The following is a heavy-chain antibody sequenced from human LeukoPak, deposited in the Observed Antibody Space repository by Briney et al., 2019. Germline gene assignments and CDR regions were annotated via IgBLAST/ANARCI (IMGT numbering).Heavy chain of an antibody. D-gene: IGHD3-9*01. CDR3: ARVAEARYFDWLLPGNWFDP. V-gene: IGHV4-34*01. CDR1: GGSFRGYY. J-gene: IGHJ5*02. Sequence: SETLSLTCAVYGGSFRGYYWSWIRQPPGKGLEWIGEINHSGSTNYNPSLKSRVTISVDTSKNQFSLKLSSVTAADTAVYYCARVAEARYFDWLLPGNWFDPWGQGTLVTVSS. CDR2: INHSGST.